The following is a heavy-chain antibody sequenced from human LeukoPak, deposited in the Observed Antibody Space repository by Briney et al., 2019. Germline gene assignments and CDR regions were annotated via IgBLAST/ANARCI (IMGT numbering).Heavy chain of an antibody. Sequence: SETLSLTCTVSGGSISSYYWSWIRQPPGKGLEWIGYIYYSGSTNYNPSLKSRVTISVDTSKNQFSLKLSSVTAADTAVYYWARDLGSSWYFWFDPWGQGTLVTVSS. J-gene: IGHJ5*02. CDR1: GGSISSYY. V-gene: IGHV4-59*12. CDR2: IYYSGST. CDR3: ARDLGSSWYFWFDP. D-gene: IGHD6-13*01.